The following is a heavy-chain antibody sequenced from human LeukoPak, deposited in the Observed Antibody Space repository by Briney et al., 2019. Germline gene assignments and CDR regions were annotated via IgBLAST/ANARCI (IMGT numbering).Heavy chain of an antibody. CDR1: GFTSSSYG. D-gene: IGHD4-17*01. V-gene: IGHV1-58*02. Sequence: SVKVSCKASGFTSSSYGISWVRQARGQRLEWIGWIVVGSGNTNYAQKFQERVTITRDMSTSTAYMELSSLRSEDTAVYYCAADPYDYGDYVLGYWGQGTLVTVSS. CDR3: AADPYDYGDYVLGY. J-gene: IGHJ4*02. CDR2: IVVGSGNT.